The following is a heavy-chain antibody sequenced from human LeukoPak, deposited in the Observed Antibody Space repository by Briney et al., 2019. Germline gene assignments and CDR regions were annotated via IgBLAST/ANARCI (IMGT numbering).Heavy chain of an antibody. V-gene: IGHV4-30-2*01. CDR3: ARGRQLLYAWFDP. J-gene: IGHJ5*02. CDR1: GGSISSGGYS. Sequence: SETLSLTCAVSGGSISSGGYSWIWIPQPPGKGLEWIGYIYHSGSTYYNPSLKSRVTISVDRSKNQFSLKLSSVTAADTAVYYCARGRQLLYAWFDPWGQGTLVTVS. D-gene: IGHD2-2*02. CDR2: IYHSGST.